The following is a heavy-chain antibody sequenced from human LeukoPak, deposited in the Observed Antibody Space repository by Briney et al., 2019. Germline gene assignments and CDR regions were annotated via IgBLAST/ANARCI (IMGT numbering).Heavy chain of an antibody. CDR2: IYSGGDT. J-gene: IGHJ4*02. V-gene: IGHV3-66*02. CDR1: GFTVSSNY. Sequence: GGSLRLSCAASGFTVSSNYMNWVRQAPGKGLEWVSIIYSGGDTYYADSVKGRFTISRDNSKNTLYLQMNSLRAEDTAVYYCTRGPGSTWYSNYWGQGTLVTVSS. CDR3: TRGPGSTWYSNY. D-gene: IGHD6-13*01.